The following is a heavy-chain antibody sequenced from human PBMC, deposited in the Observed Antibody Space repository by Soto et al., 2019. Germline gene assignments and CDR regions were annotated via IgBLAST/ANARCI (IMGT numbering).Heavy chain of an antibody. CDR1: GLSLKTNGVG. CDR3: XXXXXXTDDCFHFDY. D-gene: IGHD2-21*01. Sequence: QITLKESGPTLVKPTQTLTLTCTLSGLSLKTNGVGVAWIRQPPGKALEWLAVISWDDDKRYSPSLRNRFTXXXXXXXXXXXXXXXXXXXXXXXXXXXXXXXXXTDDCFHFDYWGQGTPLTVS. J-gene: IGHJ4*02. V-gene: IGHV2-5*02. CDR2: ISWDDDK.